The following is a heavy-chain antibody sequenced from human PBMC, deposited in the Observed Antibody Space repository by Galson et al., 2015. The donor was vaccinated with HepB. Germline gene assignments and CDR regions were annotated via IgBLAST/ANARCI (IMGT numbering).Heavy chain of an antibody. Sequence: SLRLSCAASGFTFSSYGMHWVRQAPGKGLEWVAVIWYDGSNKYYADSVKGRFTISRDNSKNTLYLQMNSLRAKDTAVYYCASGGYSGAPASIGPRHEQPGPARLEPTTYGMDVWAQGTTVTVSS. CDR1: GFTFSSYG. CDR2: IWYDGSNK. D-gene: IGHD3-10*01. V-gene: IGHV3-33*01. CDR3: ASGGYSGAPASIGPRHEQPGPARLEPTTYGMDV. J-gene: IGHJ6*02.